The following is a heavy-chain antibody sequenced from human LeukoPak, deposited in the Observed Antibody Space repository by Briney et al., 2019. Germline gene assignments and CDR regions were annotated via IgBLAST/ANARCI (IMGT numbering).Heavy chain of an antibody. CDR1: GFTFSTFA. V-gene: IGHV3-23*01. Sequence: GGSLRLSCAASGFTFSTFAMIWVRQPPGKGLEWVSSIFPSGGEIHYADSVRGRFTISRDNAKNTLYLQMDSLRAEDTAVYYCTSLPLMIVVAGDAFDIWGQGTMVTVSS. CDR3: TSLPLMIVVAGDAFDI. J-gene: IGHJ3*02. D-gene: IGHD3-22*01. CDR2: IFPSGGEI.